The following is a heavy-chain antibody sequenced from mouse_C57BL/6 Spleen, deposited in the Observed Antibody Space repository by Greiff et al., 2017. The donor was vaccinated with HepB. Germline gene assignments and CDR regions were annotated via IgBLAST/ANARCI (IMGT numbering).Heavy chain of an antibody. Sequence: VQLQQSGPELVKPGASVKISCKASGYSFTGYYMNWVKQSPEKSLEWIGEINPSTGGTTYNQKFKAKATLTVDKSSSTAYMQLKSLTSEDSAVYYCARMGDGHFDYWGQGTTLTVSS. D-gene: IGHD2-3*01. CDR1: GYSFTGYY. V-gene: IGHV1-42*01. CDR3: ARMGDGHFDY. CDR2: INPSTGGT. J-gene: IGHJ2*01.